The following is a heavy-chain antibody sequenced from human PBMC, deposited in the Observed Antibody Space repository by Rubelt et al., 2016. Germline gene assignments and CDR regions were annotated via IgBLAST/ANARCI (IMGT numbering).Heavy chain of an antibody. Sequence: QVQMQESGPGLVKPSETLSLTCTVSGTSTSSSSYYWGWIRQPPGKGLEWIGSVSYGGRTNYNPSLKRRVTISLDKAKNQFSLKLNSVTAADTAGYYCARGQVATDYWGQGTLVTVSS. CDR2: VSYGGRT. D-gene: IGHD5-12*01. CDR1: GTSTSSSSYY. J-gene: IGHJ4*02. CDR3: ARGQVATDY. V-gene: IGHV4-39*07.